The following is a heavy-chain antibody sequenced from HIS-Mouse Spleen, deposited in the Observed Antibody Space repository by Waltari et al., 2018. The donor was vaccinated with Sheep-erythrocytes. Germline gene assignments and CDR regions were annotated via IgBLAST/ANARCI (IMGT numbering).Heavy chain of an antibody. Sequence: EVQLVESGGGLVKPGGSLRLSCAASGFTFSSYSMNWVRQAPGKGWEGVASISSSSSKIYNADSVKGRFTISRDNAKNSLYLQMTSLRAEDTAVYYCARVASGATFDYWGQGTLVTVSS. CDR1: GFTFSSYS. V-gene: IGHV3-21*01. CDR3: ARVASGATFDY. CDR2: ISSSSSKI. D-gene: IGHD1-26*01. J-gene: IGHJ4*02.